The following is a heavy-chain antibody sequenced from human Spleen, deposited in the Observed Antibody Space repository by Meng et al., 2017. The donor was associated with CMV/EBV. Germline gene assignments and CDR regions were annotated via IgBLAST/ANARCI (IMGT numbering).Heavy chain of an antibody. V-gene: IGHV4-39*07. CDR1: GGSISSNTYY. D-gene: IGHD1-26*01. J-gene: IGHJ4*02. CDR2: MYYSGST. CDR3: ARVGTYSGTYPTGYFDS. Sequence: SETLSLTCTVSGGSISSNTYYWGWIRQPPGKGLEWIGSMYYSGSTYYNPSLTSRLTISVDRSKNQFSLKLTSVTAADTAVYYCARVGTYSGTYPTGYFDSWGQGTLVTVSS.